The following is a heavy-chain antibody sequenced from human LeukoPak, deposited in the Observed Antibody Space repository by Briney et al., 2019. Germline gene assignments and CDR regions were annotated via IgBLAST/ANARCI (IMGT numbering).Heavy chain of an antibody. Sequence: PSQTLSPTCTVSGGSISSGGYYWSWIRQPPGKGLEWIGYIYHSGSTYYNPSLKSRVTISVDRSKNQFSLKLSSVTAADTAVYYCAREAAAGNYYYYYMDVWGKGTTVTVSS. D-gene: IGHD6-13*01. CDR2: IYHSGST. J-gene: IGHJ6*03. CDR3: AREAAAGNYYYYYMDV. CDR1: GGSISSGGYY. V-gene: IGHV4-30-2*01.